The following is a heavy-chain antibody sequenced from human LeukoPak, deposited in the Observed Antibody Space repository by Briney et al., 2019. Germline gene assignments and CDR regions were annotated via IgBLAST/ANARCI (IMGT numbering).Heavy chain of an antibody. CDR1: GGTFSSYA. J-gene: IGHJ4*02. CDR2: IIPILGIA. CDR3: ATHNSGSWYGVWDY. Sequence: GASVKVSCKASGGTFSSYAISWVRQAPGQGLEWMGRIIPILGIANYAQEFQGRVTITADKSTSTAYMELSSLRSEDTAVYYCATHNSGSWYGVWDYWGQGTLVTVSS. V-gene: IGHV1-69*04. D-gene: IGHD6-13*01.